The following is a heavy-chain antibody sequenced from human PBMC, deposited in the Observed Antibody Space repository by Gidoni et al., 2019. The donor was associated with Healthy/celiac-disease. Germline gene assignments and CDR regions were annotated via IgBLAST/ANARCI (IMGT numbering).Heavy chain of an antibody. CDR3: AKEGRTTVVTPGAGEDY. CDR2: ISGSGGST. D-gene: IGHD4-17*01. CDR1: GFPFSSSA. J-gene: IGHJ4*02. V-gene: IGHV3-23*01. Sequence: EVQLLESGGGLVQPGGSLRLSCSASGFPFSSSAMSWVRQAPGKGLEWVSAISGSGGSTYYADSVKGRFTISRDNSKNTLYLQMNSLRAEDTAVYYCAKEGRTTVVTPGAGEDYWGQGTLVTVSS.